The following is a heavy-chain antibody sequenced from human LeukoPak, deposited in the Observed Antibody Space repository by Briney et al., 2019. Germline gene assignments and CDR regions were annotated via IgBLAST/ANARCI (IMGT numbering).Heavy chain of an antibody. CDR1: GYAFSRNA. CDR2: IGGSGGRT. J-gene: IGHJ4*02. Sequence: GGPLRLSYAASGYAFSRNAMSWVRQAPGKGLEWVSSIGGSGGRTYYADSVKGRFTISRDTSKNTLYLQMNSLRAEDAAVYYCAKYRGYGDSYDSWGQGTLVTVSS. V-gene: IGHV3-23*01. D-gene: IGHD5-12*01. CDR3: AKYRGYGDSYDS.